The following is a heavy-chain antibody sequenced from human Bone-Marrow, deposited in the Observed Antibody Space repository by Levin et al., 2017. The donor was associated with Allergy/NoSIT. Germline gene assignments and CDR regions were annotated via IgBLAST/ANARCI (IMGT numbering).Heavy chain of an antibody. Sequence: LSLTCAASGFTFSKYAMHWVRQAPGKGLEWLAVVSDDGDTAYYADSVKGRFTISRDNSKNTLFLQMTSLRVEDTAVYYCARVPGFLWGQGTLVTVSS. CDR1: GFTFSKYA. D-gene: IGHD2/OR15-2a*01. CDR2: VSDDGDTA. CDR3: ARVPGFL. V-gene: IGHV3-30-3*01. J-gene: IGHJ4*02.